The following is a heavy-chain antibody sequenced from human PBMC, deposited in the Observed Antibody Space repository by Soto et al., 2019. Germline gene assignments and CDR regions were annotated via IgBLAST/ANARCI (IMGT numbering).Heavy chain of an antibody. J-gene: IGHJ5*02. CDR2: IYHSGST. D-gene: IGHD4-4*01. CDR3: ARGAKIIMTTESNWFDP. Sequence: KPSETLSLTCAVSGGSISSSNWWSWVRQPPGKGLEWIGEIYHSGSTNYNPSLKSRVTISVDKSKNQFSLKLSSVTAADTAAYYCARGAKIIMTTESNWFDPWGQGTLVTVSS. CDR1: GGSISSSNW. V-gene: IGHV4-4*02.